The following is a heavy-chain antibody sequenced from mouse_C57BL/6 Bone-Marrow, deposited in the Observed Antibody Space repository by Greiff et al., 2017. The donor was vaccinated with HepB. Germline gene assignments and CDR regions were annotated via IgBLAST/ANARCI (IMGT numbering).Heavy chain of an antibody. D-gene: IGHD1-1*01. CDR3: ARVGYGSSYRWYFDV. J-gene: IGHJ1*03. CDR1: GYTFTRYW. CDR2: IYPGSGST. Sequence: QVQLQQPGAELVKPGASVQMSCKASGYTFTRYWITWVKQRPGHCLEWIGDIYPGSGSTNYNEKFKSKAPLTVDTSSSTAYMQRSSLTSEDSAVYYCARVGYGSSYRWYFDVWGTGTTVTVSS. V-gene: IGHV1-55*01.